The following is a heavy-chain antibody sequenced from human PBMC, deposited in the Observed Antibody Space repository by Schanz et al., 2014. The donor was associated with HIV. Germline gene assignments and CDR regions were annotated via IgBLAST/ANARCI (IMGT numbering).Heavy chain of an antibody. CDR2: IWYDGSSK. V-gene: IGHV3-33*06. Sequence: QVQLVESGGGVVQPGRSLRLSCAASGFTFSSHGMHWVRQAPGKGLEWVAVIWYDGSSKYYADSVKGRFTISRDNSKNSLYLQMNSLTTDDTALYYCAKGDDSSTSYSNYFDFWGQGALVTVSS. J-gene: IGHJ4*02. D-gene: IGHD3-22*01. CDR3: AKGDDSSTSYSNYFDF. CDR1: GFTFSSHG.